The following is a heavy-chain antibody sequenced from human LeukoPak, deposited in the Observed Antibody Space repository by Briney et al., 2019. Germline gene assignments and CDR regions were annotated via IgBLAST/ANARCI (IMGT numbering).Heavy chain of an antibody. Sequence: GRSLRLSCAASGFTFSSYGMHWVRQAPGKGLEWVAVIWCDGSNKYYADSVKGRFTISRDNSKNTLYLQMNSLRAEDTTVYYCARDGYNQPNESFDYWGQGTLVTVSS. V-gene: IGHV3-33*01. J-gene: IGHJ4*02. CDR1: GFTFSSYG. D-gene: IGHD5-24*01. CDR3: ARDGYNQPNESFDY. CDR2: IWCDGSNK.